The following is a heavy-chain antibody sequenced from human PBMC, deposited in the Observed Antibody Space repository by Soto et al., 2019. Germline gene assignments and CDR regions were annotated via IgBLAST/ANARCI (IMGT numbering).Heavy chain of an antibody. CDR1: GGTFSSYA. CDR2: IIPIFGTA. CDR3: ASGYYDILTGYSNYYYYGMDV. D-gene: IGHD3-9*01. J-gene: IGHJ6*02. Sequence: GTSVKLSCEACGGTFSSYAISWVRQAPGQGLEWMGGIIPIFGTANYAQKFQGRVTITADESTSTAYMELSSLRSEDTAVYYCASGYYDILTGYSNYYYYGMDVWGQGTTVTVSS. V-gene: IGHV1-69*13.